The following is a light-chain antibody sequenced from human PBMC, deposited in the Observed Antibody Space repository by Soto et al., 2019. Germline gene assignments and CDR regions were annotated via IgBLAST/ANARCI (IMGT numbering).Light chain of an antibody. J-gene: IGLJ3*02. CDR3: QTWATVPDWV. CDR1: SGHSTYA. Sequence: QPVLTQSPSASASLGASVKLTYTLSSGHSTYAIAWHQQQPEKGPRYLMKLDSDGSHSKGDGIPDRFSGSSSGAERYLTISSLQSEDEADYYCQTWATVPDWVFGGGTKLTVL. V-gene: IGLV4-69*01. CDR2: LDSDGSH.